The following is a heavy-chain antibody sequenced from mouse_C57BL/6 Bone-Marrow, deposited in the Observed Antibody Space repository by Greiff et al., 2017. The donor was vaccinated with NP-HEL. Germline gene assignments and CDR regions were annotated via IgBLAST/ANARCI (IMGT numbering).Heavy chain of an antibody. CDR1: GYTFTSYW. D-gene: IGHD2-13*01. V-gene: IGHV1-64*01. CDR3: ARGIYYYDYSDAMDY. Sequence: VQLQQPGAELVKPGASVKLSCKASGYTFTSYWMHWVKQRPGQGLEWIGMIHPNSGSTNYNEKFKSKATLTVDKSSSTAYMQLSSLTSEDSAVYYCARGIYYYDYSDAMDYWGQGTSVTVSS. CDR2: IHPNSGST. J-gene: IGHJ4*01.